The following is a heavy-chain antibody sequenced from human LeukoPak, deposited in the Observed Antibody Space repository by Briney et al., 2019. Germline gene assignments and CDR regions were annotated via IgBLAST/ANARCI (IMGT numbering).Heavy chain of an antibody. CDR3: ARSPATSYSNYWYQTDF. CDR1: GFTFSSYG. D-gene: IGHD6-13*01. V-gene: IGHV3-33*01. J-gene: IGHJ4*02. CDR2: IWYEGSNK. Sequence: QPGRPLRLSCAASGFTFSSYGMPWVRQAPGKGREGVAVIWYEGSNKYYAGSVKGRFTISRDNSKNTLYLQMNSLRAEDTAVYYCARSPATSYSNYWYQTDFWGEGTLVTVSS.